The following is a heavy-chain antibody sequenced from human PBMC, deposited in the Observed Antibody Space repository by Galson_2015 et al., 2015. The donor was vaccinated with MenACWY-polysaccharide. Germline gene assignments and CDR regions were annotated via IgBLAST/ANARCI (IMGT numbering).Heavy chain of an antibody. J-gene: IGHJ3*02. D-gene: IGHD6-6*01. Sequence: SLRLSCAASGFTFSNYNINWVRQAPGKGLEWVSSISTSSSYIYYADSVKGRFTISRDNAKNSLYLQMNSLRAEDTAVYYCARCRTIAARKDSFDIWGQGTMVTVSS. CDR2: ISTSSSYI. V-gene: IGHV3-21*01. CDR3: ARCRTIAARKDSFDI. CDR1: GFTFSNYN.